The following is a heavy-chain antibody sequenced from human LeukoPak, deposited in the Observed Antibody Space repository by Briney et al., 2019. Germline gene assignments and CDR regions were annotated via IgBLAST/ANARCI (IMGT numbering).Heavy chain of an antibody. D-gene: IGHD3-16*01. CDR3: ARDGPRRLN. CDR2: IDSYGSST. V-gene: IGHV3-74*01. J-gene: IGHJ4*02. CDR1: GFTFSSYW. Sequence: GGSLRLSCAASGFTFSSYWMHWVRQAPGKGLVWVSRIDSYGSSTSFADSVKGRFTISRDNSKNTLYLQMNSLRAEDTAVYYCARDGPRRLNWGQGTLVTVSS.